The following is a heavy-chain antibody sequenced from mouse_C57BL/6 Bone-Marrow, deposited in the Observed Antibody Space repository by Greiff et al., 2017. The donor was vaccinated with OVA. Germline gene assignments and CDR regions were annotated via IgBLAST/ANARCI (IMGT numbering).Heavy chain of an antibody. CDR1: GFSLSTFGMG. Sequence: QVTLKVCGPGILQPSQTLSLTCSFSGFSLSTFGMGVGWIRQPSGKGLEWLAHIWWDDDKYYNPALKSRLTISKDTSKNQVFLKIANVDTADTATYYCARAYYYGSSFYAMDYWGQGTSVTVSS. V-gene: IGHV8-8*01. CDR2: IWWDDDK. D-gene: IGHD1-1*01. CDR3: ARAYYYGSSFYAMDY. J-gene: IGHJ4*01.